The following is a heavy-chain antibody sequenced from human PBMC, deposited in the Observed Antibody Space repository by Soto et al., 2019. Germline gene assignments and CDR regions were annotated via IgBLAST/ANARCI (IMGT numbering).Heavy chain of an antibody. CDR2: TYYRSKWIH. CDR3: AGVVWFRGMDV. J-gene: IGHJ6*02. V-gene: IGHV6-1*01. Sequence: SRTLSLTCDICGDSVSSSSAAWNWIRQSPSRGLEWLGRTYYRSKWIHEYTVSMESRITINPDTSKNQFSLQIYSVTPEDTAVYYCAGVVWFRGMDVWGQGTPVTVSS. CDR1: GDSVSSSSAA. D-gene: IGHD3-16*01.